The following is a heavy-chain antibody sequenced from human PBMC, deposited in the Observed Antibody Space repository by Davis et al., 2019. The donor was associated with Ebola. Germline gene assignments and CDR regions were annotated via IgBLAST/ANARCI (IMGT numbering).Heavy chain of an antibody. J-gene: IGHJ6*03. CDR1: GVTFKNYA. V-gene: IGHV3-23*01. CDR3: AKGGFYLYMDV. Sequence: PGGSLRLSCAASGVTFKNYAMGWVRQAPGKGLEWVSGISGSGGSAYYADSVKGRFTISRDNSMNTVYVQMYSLRADDTAVYYCAKGGFYLYMDVWGKGTTVTVSS. CDR2: ISGSGGSA. D-gene: IGHD3-16*02.